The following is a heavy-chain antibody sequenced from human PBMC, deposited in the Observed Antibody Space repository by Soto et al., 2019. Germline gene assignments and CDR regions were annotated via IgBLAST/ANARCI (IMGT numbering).Heavy chain of an antibody. V-gene: IGHV3-30*18. CDR1: GFTFSSYG. Sequence: QVQLVESGGGVVQPGRSLRLSCAASGFTFSSYGMHWVRQAPGKGLEWVAVISYDGSNKYYADSVKGRFTISRDNSKNTLDLQMNSRRAEDTAVYYCAKVPRAAGVAGRVGWFDPWGQGTLVTVSS. CDR2: ISYDGSNK. J-gene: IGHJ5*02. CDR3: AKVPRAAGVAGRVGWFDP. D-gene: IGHD6-19*01.